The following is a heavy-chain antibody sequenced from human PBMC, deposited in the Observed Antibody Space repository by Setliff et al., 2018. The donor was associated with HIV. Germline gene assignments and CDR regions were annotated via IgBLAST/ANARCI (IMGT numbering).Heavy chain of an antibody. J-gene: IGHJ2*01. Sequence: LSLTCTVSGDSISSGNYYWTWIRQPAGKALEWTGRITNTGATEYNPSLKSRVTVSVDTSQNQFSLKLTSVTAADTATYFCSRGPPFDRWGRGTLVTVSS. CDR1: GDSISSGNYY. CDR2: ITNTGAT. V-gene: IGHV4-61*02. CDR3: SRGPPFDR.